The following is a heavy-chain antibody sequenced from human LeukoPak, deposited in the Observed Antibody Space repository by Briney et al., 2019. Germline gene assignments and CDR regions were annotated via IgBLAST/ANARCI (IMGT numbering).Heavy chain of an antibody. V-gene: IGHV3-9*01. CDR1: GFTFDDYA. CDR2: ISWNSGSI. J-gene: IGHJ4*02. CDR3: AKDTYCSRTSCYAGFDY. D-gene: IGHD2-2*01. Sequence: GGSLRLSCAASGFTFDDYAMHWVRQAPGKGLEWVSGISWNSGSIGYADSVKGRFTISRDNAKNSLYLQMNSLRAEDTALYYCAKDTYCSRTSCYAGFDYWGQGTLVTVSS.